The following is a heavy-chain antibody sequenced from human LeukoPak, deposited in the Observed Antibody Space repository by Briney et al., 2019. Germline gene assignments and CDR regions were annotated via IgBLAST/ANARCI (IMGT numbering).Heavy chain of an antibody. V-gene: IGHV1-18*01. CDR1: GYTFSNYG. J-gene: IGHJ5*02. CDR2: VGGNNDMT. Sequence: ASVRVSCKASGYTFSNYGIIWVRQAPGQGLEWLGWVGGNNDMTTYAQKFQGRVTMTTDTSTGTAYMELTSLRSDDTAIYCCARDWYCSGGTCNDCFDPWGQGTLVTVSS. D-gene: IGHD2-15*01. CDR3: ARDWYCSGGTCNDCFDP.